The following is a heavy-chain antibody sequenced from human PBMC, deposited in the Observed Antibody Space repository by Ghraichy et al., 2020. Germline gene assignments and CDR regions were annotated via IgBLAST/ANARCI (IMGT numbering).Heavy chain of an antibody. Sequence: GGSLRLSCAASGFTFSSYGMHWVRQAPGKGLEWVAVIWYDGSNKYYADSVKGRFTNSRDNSKNTLYLQMNSLRAEDTAVYYCARSRITMVRGVDIEYFQHWGQGTLVTVSS. J-gene: IGHJ1*01. CDR1: GFTFSSYG. CDR3: ARSRITMVRGVDIEYFQH. D-gene: IGHD3-10*01. CDR2: IWYDGSNK. V-gene: IGHV3-33*01.